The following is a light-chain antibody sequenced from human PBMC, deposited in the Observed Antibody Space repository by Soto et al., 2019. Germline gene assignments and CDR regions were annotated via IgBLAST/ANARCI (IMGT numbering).Light chain of an antibody. CDR3: QQYGISGT. Sequence: EIFFTHSPGTLSLSPGERASPSCRASQSVSNNYLAWYQQKPGQAPRLLIYGASNRATGIPDRFSGSGSGTDFTLTISRLEPEDFAVYYCQQYGISGTFGQGTKVDIK. J-gene: IGKJ1*01. CDR2: GAS. V-gene: IGKV3-20*01. CDR1: QSVSNNY.